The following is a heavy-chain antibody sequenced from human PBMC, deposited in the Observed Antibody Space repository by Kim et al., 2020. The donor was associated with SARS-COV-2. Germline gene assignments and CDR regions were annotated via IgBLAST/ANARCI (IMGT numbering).Heavy chain of an antibody. V-gene: IGHV1-18*01. CDR3: ARTHRQLVLTKFDY. Sequence: RKLRAEVTMTPDTSTSTAYMELRSLRSDDTAVYYCARTHRQLVLTKFDYWGQGTLVTVSS. J-gene: IGHJ4*02. D-gene: IGHD6-6*01.